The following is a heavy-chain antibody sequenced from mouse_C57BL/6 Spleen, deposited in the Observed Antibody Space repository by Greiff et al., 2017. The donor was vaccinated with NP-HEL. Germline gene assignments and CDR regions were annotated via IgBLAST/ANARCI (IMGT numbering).Heavy chain of an antibody. Sequence: EVKLVESGPGLVKPSQSLSLTCSVTGYSITSGYYWNWIRQFPGNKLEWMGYISYDGSNNYNPSLKNRISITRDTSKNQFFLKLNSVTTEDTATYYCAREGLRPYYYAMDYWGQGTSVTVSS. CDR2: ISYDGSN. V-gene: IGHV3-6*01. J-gene: IGHJ4*01. CDR1: GYSITSGYY. CDR3: AREGLRPYYYAMDY. D-gene: IGHD2-4*01.